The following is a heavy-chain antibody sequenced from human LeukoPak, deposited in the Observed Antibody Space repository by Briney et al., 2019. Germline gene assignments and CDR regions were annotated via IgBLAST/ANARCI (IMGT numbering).Heavy chain of an antibody. D-gene: IGHD3-9*01. CDR1: DYSISSGDY. CDR3: ARSGRYFATQ. Sequence: PSETLSLTCAVSDYSISSGDYWGWIRQPPGKGLEWIGSVYHSGSTHYSPSLKSRVTISVDTSKNQFSLKLRTVTAADTAVYYCARSGRYFATQWGQGTLVTVSS. V-gene: IGHV4-38-2*01. J-gene: IGHJ4*02. CDR2: VYHSGST.